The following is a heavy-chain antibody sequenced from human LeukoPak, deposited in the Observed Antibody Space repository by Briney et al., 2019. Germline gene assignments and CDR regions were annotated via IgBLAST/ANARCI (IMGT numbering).Heavy chain of an antibody. V-gene: IGHV3-66*01. D-gene: IGHD4-11*01. CDR1: GVTVTSSY. Sequence: GGSLRLSCEVSGVTVTSSYMSWVRQAPGKGLEWVSVIYSGGDTYYAASVKGRCTVSRDISKNTLYLQMNSLRAEDTAVYYCARGNTGYNSNWGRDFDCWGQGTLVTVSS. CDR2: IYSGGDT. CDR3: ARGNTGYNSNWGRDFDC. J-gene: IGHJ4*02.